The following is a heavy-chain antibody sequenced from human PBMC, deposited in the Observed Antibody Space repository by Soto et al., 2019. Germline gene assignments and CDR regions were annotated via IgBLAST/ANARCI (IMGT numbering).Heavy chain of an antibody. V-gene: IGHV1-69*01. CDR2: IIPIFGTA. Sequence: QVQLVQSGAEVKKPGSSVKVSCKASGGTFSSYAISWVRQAPGQGLEWMGGIIPIFGTANYAQKFQGRVTITADESTSAAYMERSSGRSEDTAVYYCGLGVVPAASEGWTDMADFDYWGQGTLVTVSS. CDR3: GLGVVPAASEGWTDMADFDY. D-gene: IGHD2-2*01. J-gene: IGHJ4*02. CDR1: GGTFSSYA.